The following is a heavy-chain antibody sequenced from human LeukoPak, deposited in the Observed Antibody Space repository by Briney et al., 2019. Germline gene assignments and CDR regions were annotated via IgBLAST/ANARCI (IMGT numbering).Heavy chain of an antibody. CDR2: ISSNGGST. CDR1: GFTFSSYA. J-gene: IGHJ4*02. V-gene: IGHV3-64*01. CDR3: ARGGYGDYENADFDY. Sequence: PGGSLRLSCAASGFTFSSYAMHWVRQAPGKGLEYVSAISSNGGSTYYANSVKGRFTISRDNSKNTLYLQMGSLRAEDMAVYYCARGGYGDYENADFDYWGQGTLVTVSS. D-gene: IGHD4-17*01.